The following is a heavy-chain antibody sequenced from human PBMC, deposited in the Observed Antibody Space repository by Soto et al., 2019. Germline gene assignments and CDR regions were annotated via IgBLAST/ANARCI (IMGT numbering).Heavy chain of an antibody. V-gene: IGHV4-39*01. D-gene: IGHD6-19*01. J-gene: IGHJ4*02. CDR1: GGSIIRYS. CDR3: ARHAYRSGWADH. CDR2: IYYSGST. Sequence: SQTMSLTCAVYGGSIIRYSLNWFSQPPGKGLEWIGTIYYSGSTYYNPSLKSRVTISVDTSKNQFSLKLSSVTAADTAVYYCARHAYRSGWADHWGQGTLVTVSS.